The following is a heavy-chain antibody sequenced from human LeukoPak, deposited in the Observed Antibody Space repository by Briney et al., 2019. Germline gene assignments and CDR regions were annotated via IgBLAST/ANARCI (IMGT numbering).Heavy chain of an antibody. D-gene: IGHD1-26*01. CDR3: ARDKGSGSPRVDY. V-gene: IGHV4-30-4*01. Sequence: SETLSLTCTVSGGSISSGDYYGNWIRQPPGKGLEWIGYIHYTGSTYYNPSLKSRVTISVDTSKNQFSLKLSSVTAADTAVYYCARDKGSGSPRVDYWGQGTLVTVSS. CDR2: IHYTGST. J-gene: IGHJ4*02. CDR1: GGSISSGDYY.